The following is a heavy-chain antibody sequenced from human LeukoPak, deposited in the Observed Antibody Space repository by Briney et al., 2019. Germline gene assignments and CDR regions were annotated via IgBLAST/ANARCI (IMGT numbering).Heavy chain of an antibody. CDR1: GCTFSSYW. Sequence: EGSLRLSCAASGCTFSSYWMSWVRQAPGKGLEWVANIKQDGSEKYYVDSVKGRFTISRDNAKNSLYLQMNSLRAEDTAVYYCARRRRVWFGPKTIDYWGQGTLVTVSS. J-gene: IGHJ4*02. D-gene: IGHD3-10*01. V-gene: IGHV3-7*01. CDR3: ARRRRVWFGPKTIDY. CDR2: IKQDGSEK.